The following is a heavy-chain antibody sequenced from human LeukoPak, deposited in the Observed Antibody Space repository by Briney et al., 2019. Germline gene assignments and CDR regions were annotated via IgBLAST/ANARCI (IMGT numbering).Heavy chain of an antibody. D-gene: IGHD6-6*01. J-gene: IGHJ5*02. CDR3: ARHSSSSSWNWFDP. CDR2: IYSDGST. CDR1: GFTVSSNY. V-gene: IGHV3-53*01. Sequence: PGGSLRLSCAASGFTVSSNYMSWVRQAPGKGLEWVSVIYSDGSTSYADSVRGRFTISRDNSKNTLYLQMNSLRAEDTAVYYCARHSSSSSWNWFDPWGQGTLVTVSS.